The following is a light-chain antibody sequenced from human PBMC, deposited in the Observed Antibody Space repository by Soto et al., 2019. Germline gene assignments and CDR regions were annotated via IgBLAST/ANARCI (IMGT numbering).Light chain of an antibody. CDR3: QQYKDWPHT. CDR2: GAS. Sequence: EILIAHSSATLSWSRGERATLSCRASQSVSDYLAWYQQRPGQAPRLLIFGASTRATGFPARFSGSGSGTEFTLTISSLQSQDFAVYYCQQYKDWPHTFGQGTKVDIK. V-gene: IGKV3-15*01. CDR1: QSVSDY. J-gene: IGKJ1*01.